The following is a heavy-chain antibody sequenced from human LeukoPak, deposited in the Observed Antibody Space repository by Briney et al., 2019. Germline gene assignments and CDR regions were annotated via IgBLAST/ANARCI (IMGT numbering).Heavy chain of an antibody. D-gene: IGHD3-3*02. CDR1: GFTVSSSF. J-gene: IGHJ2*01. CDR2: IYSGGST. V-gene: IGHV3-66*01. CDR3: ARDNPIFL. Sequence: GGSLRLSCAASGFTVSSSFLNWVRQAPGKGLEWVSVIYSGGSTYYADSVKGRFTISRDNSKNTLYLQMNSLRAEDTAVYYCARDNPIFLWGRGTLVTVSS.